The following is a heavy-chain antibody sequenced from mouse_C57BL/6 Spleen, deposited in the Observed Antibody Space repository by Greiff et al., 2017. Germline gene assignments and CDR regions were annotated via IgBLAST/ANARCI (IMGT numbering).Heavy chain of an antibody. V-gene: IGHV14-2*01. CDR2: IDPEDGET. Sequence: DVKLQESGAELVKPGASVKLSCTASGFNIKDYYMHWVKQRTEQGLEWIGRIDPEDGETKYASKVQGKATITADTSSNTAYLQLSSLTSEDTAVYYCARESYGNVCMDYWGQGTSVTVSS. CDR3: ARESYGNVCMDY. D-gene: IGHD2-1*01. J-gene: IGHJ4*01. CDR1: GFNIKDYY.